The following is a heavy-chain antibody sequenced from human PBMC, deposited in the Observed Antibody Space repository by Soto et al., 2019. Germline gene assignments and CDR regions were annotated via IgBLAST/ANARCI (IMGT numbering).Heavy chain of an antibody. V-gene: IGHV3-21*01. D-gene: IGHD5-12*01. Sequence: EVQLVESGGGLVKPGGSLRLSCAASGFTFSSYSMNWVRQAPGKGLEWVSSISSSSSYIYYADSVKGRFTISRDNAKNSLYLQMNSLRAEDTAVYYCARGEDGYNHFDYWGQGTLVTVSS. J-gene: IGHJ4*02. CDR1: GFTFSSYS. CDR3: ARGEDGYNHFDY. CDR2: ISSSSSYI.